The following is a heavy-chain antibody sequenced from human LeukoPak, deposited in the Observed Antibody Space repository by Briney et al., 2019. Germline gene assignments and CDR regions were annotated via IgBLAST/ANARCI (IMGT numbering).Heavy chain of an antibody. Sequence: SETLSLTCTVSGGSISSYYWSWIRQPPGKGLEWIGEINHSGSTNYNPSLKSRVTISVDTSKNQFSLKLSSVTAADTAVYYCAIGEDVDYWGQGTLVTVSS. CDR1: GGSISSYY. CDR2: INHSGST. CDR3: AIGEDVDY. V-gene: IGHV4-34*01. D-gene: IGHD3-10*01. J-gene: IGHJ4*02.